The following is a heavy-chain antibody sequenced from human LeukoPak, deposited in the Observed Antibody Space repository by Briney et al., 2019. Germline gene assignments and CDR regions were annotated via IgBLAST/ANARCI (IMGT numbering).Heavy chain of an antibody. CDR1: GFTFSSYS. J-gene: IGHJ4*02. Sequence: GGSLRLSCAASGFTFSSYSMNWVRQAPGKGLEWVSSISSSSSYIYYADSVKGRFTISRDNAKNSLYLQMSSLRAEDTAVYYCATSGYSSSWALVYWGQGTLVTVSS. D-gene: IGHD6-13*01. CDR2: ISSSSSYI. V-gene: IGHV3-21*01. CDR3: ATSGYSSSWALVY.